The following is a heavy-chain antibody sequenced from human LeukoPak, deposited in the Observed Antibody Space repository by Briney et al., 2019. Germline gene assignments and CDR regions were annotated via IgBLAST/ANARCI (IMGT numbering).Heavy chain of an antibody. J-gene: IGHJ4*02. D-gene: IGHD3-22*01. CDR1: GYTFTSYD. CDR2: MNPNSGNT. CDR3: ARAPGDSSGYYFFDY. V-gene: IGHV1-8*02. Sequence: ASVKVSCKASGYTFTSYDINWVRQATGQGLEWMGWMNPNSGNTGYAQKFQGRVTMTRDTSTSTVYMELSSLRSEDTAVYYCARAPGDSSGYYFFDYWGQGTLVTVSS.